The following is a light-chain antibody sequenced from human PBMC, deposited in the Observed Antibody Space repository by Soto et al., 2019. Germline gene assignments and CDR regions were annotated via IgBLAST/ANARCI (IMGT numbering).Light chain of an antibody. CDR2: DAS. CDR1: QSVSSY. Sequence: ELVLTQSPATLFLSPGKRATLSCRASQSVSSYLAWYQQKPGQAPRLLIYDASNRATGIPARFSGSGSGTDFTLTITSLEPEDFAVYYCQQRSDWPRSLTFGGGTKVDIK. V-gene: IGKV3-11*01. J-gene: IGKJ4*01. CDR3: QQRSDWPRSLT.